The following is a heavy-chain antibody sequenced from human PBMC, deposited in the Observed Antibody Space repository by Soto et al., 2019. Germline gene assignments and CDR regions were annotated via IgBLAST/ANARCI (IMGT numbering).Heavy chain of an antibody. Sequence: GGSLRLSSAAHGFSFTSSTMRRVRQAPGKGLEWVSGISGSGGSTYYADSVKGQFTISRDNSKNTLYLQMNSLRAEDTAVYYCAKDRTAVATKRYFDYWGQGT. CDR2: ISGSGGST. CDR3: AKDRTAVATKRYFDY. CDR1: GFSFTSST. J-gene: IGHJ4*02. D-gene: IGHD5-12*01. V-gene: IGHV3-23*01.